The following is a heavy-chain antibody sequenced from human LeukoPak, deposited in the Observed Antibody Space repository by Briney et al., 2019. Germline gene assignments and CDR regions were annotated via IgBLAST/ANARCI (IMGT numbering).Heavy chain of an antibody. CDR2: ISSNGGST. CDR3: ASGDVGAPFDY. D-gene: IGHD1-26*01. J-gene: IGHJ4*02. Sequence: GGSLRLSCAASGFTFSSYAMHWVRQAPGKGLEYVSAISSNGGSTYYANSVKGRFTISRDNSKNTLYLQMGGLRAEDMAVYYCASGDVGAPFDYWGQGTLVTVSS. V-gene: IGHV3-64*01. CDR1: GFTFSSYA.